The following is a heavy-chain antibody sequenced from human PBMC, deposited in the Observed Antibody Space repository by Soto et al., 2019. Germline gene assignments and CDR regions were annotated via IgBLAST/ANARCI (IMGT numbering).Heavy chain of an antibody. CDR2: ITSSSSYI. D-gene: IGHD3-16*01. J-gene: IGHJ4*02. Sequence: LRLSCAASGFTFSTSLMNWVRQAPGKGLEWVSSITSSSSYIYYAVSVKGRFTISRDNAKNSLYLQMDSLRAEDTAVYYCARDKGGAARAFESWGQGTLVTVSS. V-gene: IGHV3-21*01. CDR1: GFTFSTSL. CDR3: ARDKGGAARAFES.